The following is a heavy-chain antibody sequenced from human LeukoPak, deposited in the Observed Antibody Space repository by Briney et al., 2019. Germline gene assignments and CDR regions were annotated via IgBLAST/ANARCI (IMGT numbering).Heavy chain of an antibody. J-gene: IGHJ4*02. Sequence: SETLSLTCTVSGGSISSYYWSWIRQPPGKGLEWIGYIYYSGSTNYNPSLKSRVTISVDTSKNQFSLKLSSVTAADTAVYYCARVIGYSGYDAFDYWGQETLVTVSS. CDR1: GGSISSYY. CDR3: ARVIGYSGYDAFDY. CDR2: IYYSGST. D-gene: IGHD5-12*01. V-gene: IGHV4-59*01.